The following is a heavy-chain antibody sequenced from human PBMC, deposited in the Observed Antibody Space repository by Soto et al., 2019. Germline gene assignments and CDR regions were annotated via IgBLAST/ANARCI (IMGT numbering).Heavy chain of an antibody. J-gene: IGHJ4*02. CDR2: IIPIFGTA. V-gene: IGHV1-69*01. Sequence: QVQLVQSGAEVKKPGSSVKVSCKASGGTFSSYAISWVRQAPGQGLEWMGGIIPIFGTANYAQKFQGRVTITADESTSTAYMELSSLRSEDTAVYYCARGGYSYGSDSSGWFPFDYWGQGTLVTVSS. D-gene: IGHD5-18*01. CDR1: GGTFSSYA. CDR3: ARGGYSYGSDSSGWFPFDY.